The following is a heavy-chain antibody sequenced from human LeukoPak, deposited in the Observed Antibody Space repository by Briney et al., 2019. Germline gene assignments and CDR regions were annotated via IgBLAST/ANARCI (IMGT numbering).Heavy chain of an antibody. Sequence: GGSLRPSCAASGFTFSSYSMNWVRQAPGKGLEWVSSISSSSSYIYYADSVKGRFTISRDNAKNSLYLQMNSLRAEDTAVYYCATPEGQRAFDIWGQGTMVTVSS. V-gene: IGHV3-21*01. CDR1: GFTFSSYS. CDR2: ISSSSSYI. J-gene: IGHJ3*02. CDR3: ATPEGQRAFDI. D-gene: IGHD6-25*01.